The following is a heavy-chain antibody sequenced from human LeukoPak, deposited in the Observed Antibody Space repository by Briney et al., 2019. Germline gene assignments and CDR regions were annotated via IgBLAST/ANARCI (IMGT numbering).Heavy chain of an antibody. D-gene: IGHD2-8*01. CDR2: INYSGYK. CDR3: ARVYGPVDY. V-gene: IGHV4-59*12. J-gene: IGHJ4*02. Sequence: SETLSLTCTVSGGSISSYYWSWIRQPPGKGLEWIGSINYSGYKYDNPSLKSRVTISGDTSKDQFSLKLSSVTAADTAVYYCARVYGPVDYWGQGTLVTVSS. CDR1: GGSISSYY.